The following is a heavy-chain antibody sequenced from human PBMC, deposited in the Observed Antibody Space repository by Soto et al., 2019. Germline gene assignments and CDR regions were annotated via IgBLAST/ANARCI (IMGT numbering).Heavy chain of an antibody. CDR3: ARDPIGGSGSFDY. J-gene: IGHJ4*02. Sequence: QVQLVESGGGVVQPGRSLRLSCAASGFTFSSYGMHWVRQAPGKGLEWVAVIWYDGSNKYYADSVKGRFTISRDNSKNTLYLQMNSLRAEDTAVYYCARDPIGGSGSFDYWGQGTLVTVSS. D-gene: IGHD3-10*01. CDR2: IWYDGSNK. CDR1: GFTFSSYG. V-gene: IGHV3-33*01.